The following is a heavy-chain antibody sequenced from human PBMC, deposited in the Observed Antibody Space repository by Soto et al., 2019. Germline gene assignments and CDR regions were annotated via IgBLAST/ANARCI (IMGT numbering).Heavy chain of an antibody. CDR3: ARESEDLTSNFDY. Sequence: GGSLRLSCAASGFTFTRYSMNWVRQAPGKGLEWVSSISSTTNYIYYADSMKGRFTVSRDNAKNSVYLEMNSLSAEDTAVYYCARESEDLTSNFDYWGQGTLVTV. CDR1: GFTFTRYS. J-gene: IGHJ4*02. V-gene: IGHV3-21*01. CDR2: ISSTTNYI.